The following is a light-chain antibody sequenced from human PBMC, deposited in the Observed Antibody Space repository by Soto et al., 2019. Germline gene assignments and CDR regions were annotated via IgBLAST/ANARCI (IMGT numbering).Light chain of an antibody. CDR1: QTVGTF. Sequence: DIQMTQSPSSLSASVGDRVTITCRASQTVGTFLNWYQQRPGRAPNLLIYAASNLPTGVPSRFSGLGSGTHFTLTISNLQPEDIATYFCQHYDDVLVTFGGGTKVDIK. J-gene: IGKJ4*01. V-gene: IGKV1-33*01. CDR2: AAS. CDR3: QHYDDVLVT.